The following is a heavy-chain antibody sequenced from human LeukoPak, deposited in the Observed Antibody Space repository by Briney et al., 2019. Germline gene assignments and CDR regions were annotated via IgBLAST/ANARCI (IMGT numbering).Heavy chain of an antibody. Sequence: PSETLSLTCAVYGGSFSGYYWSWIRQPPGKGLEWIGEINHSGSTNYNPSLKSRVTISVDTSKYQFSLKLSSVTAADTAVYYCARGLVYYDILTGYYFYYFDYWGQGTLVTVSS. CDR2: INHSGST. CDR1: GGSFSGYY. J-gene: IGHJ4*02. V-gene: IGHV4-34*01. CDR3: ARGLVYYDILTGYYFYYFDY. D-gene: IGHD3-9*01.